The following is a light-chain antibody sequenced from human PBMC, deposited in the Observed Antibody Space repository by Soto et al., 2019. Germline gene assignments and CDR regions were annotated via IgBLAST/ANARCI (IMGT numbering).Light chain of an antibody. CDR3: QSYDSSLSGYV. CDR2: GNS. J-gene: IGLJ1*01. CDR1: SSNIGAGYD. V-gene: IGLV1-40*01. Sequence: QSVLTQPPSVSGAPGQRVTISCTGSSSNIGAGYDVHWYQQLPGTAPKLLIYGNSNRPSGVPDRFSGSTSGTSASLAITGLQAEDEAEYDCQSYDSSLSGYVFGTGTKLTVL.